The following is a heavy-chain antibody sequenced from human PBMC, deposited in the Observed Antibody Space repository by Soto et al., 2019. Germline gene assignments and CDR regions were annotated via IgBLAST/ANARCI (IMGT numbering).Heavy chain of an antibody. V-gene: IGHV5-10-1*01. J-gene: IGHJ6*02. Sequence: AGESLKISCKGSGYSFTSYWISWVRQMPGKGLEWMGRIDPSDSYTNYSPSFQGHVTISADKSISTAYLQWSSLKASDTAMYYCVRILDWTGTPLDSGTFGSGMDVWGQGTTVTVSS. CDR2: IDPSDSYT. D-gene: IGHD1-7*01. CDR1: GYSFTSYW. CDR3: VRILDWTGTPLDSGTFGSGMDV.